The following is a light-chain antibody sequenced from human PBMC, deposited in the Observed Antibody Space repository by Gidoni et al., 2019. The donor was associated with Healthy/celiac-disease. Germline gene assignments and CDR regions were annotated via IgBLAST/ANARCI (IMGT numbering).Light chain of an antibody. CDR2: AAS. Sequence: DIQMTQFPASLSASVGDRVTITCRASQSISSYLNWYQQKPGKAPKILIYAASSLQSGVPSRFSGSGSGTDFTLTISSLQPEDFATYYCQQSYSTPLTFGGGTKVEIK. CDR1: QSISSY. J-gene: IGKJ4*01. CDR3: QQSYSTPLT. V-gene: IGKV1-39*01.